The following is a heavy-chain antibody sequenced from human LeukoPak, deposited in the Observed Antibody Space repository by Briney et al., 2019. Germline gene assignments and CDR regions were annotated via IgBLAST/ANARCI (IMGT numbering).Heavy chain of an antibody. D-gene: IGHD6-13*01. CDR2: INQDGSEN. CDR3: VRAGGSSWSDF. CDR1: GFTFSSYW. Sequence: GGSLRLSCAASGFTFSSYWMSWFRQSPGKGLEWVANINQDGSENHYVDSVKGRFTISRDNAKNSVFVQMNGLRVEDTAVYYCVRAGGSSWSDFWGQGTLVTVSS. J-gene: IGHJ4*02. V-gene: IGHV3-7*01.